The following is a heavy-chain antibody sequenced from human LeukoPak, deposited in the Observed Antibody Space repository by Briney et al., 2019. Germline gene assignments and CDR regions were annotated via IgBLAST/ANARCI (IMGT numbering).Heavy chain of an antibody. CDR3: ARAPDCSGGSCYSYAFDI. D-gene: IGHD2-15*01. Sequence: SVKVSCKASGGTFSSYAISWVRQAPGQGLEWMGRIIPTLGIANYAQKFQGRVTITADKSTSTAYMELSSLRSEDTAVYYCARAPDCSGGSCYSYAFDIWGQGTMVTVSS. V-gene: IGHV1-69*04. CDR2: IIPTLGIA. CDR1: GGTFSSYA. J-gene: IGHJ3*02.